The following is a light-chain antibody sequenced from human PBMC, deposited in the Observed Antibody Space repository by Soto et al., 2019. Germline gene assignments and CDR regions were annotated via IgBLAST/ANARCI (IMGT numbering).Light chain of an antibody. CDR1: QSISNW. CDR2: DAS. CDR3: QQSNSYWT. Sequence: DIQMTQSPSTLSASVGDRVTITCRASQSISNWLAWYQQKPGKAPKLLIYDASSLESGVPSRFSGSGSGTEFTLTINSLQPDDFATYYCQQSNSYWTFGQGTNVEIK. V-gene: IGKV1-5*01. J-gene: IGKJ1*01.